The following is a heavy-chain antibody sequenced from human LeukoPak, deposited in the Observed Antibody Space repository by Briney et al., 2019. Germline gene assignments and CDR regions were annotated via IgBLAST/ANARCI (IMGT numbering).Heavy chain of an antibody. CDR1: GGSISSYY. Sequence: SETLSLTCTVSGGSISSYYWSWIRQHPGKGVEWIGYIYYSGSTNYNPSLKSRVTISVDTSKNQFSLKLSSVTAADTAVYYCARARGSSGWYIDYWGQGTLVTVSS. J-gene: IGHJ4*02. CDR3: ARARGSSGWYIDY. CDR2: IYYSGST. D-gene: IGHD6-19*01. V-gene: IGHV4-59*01.